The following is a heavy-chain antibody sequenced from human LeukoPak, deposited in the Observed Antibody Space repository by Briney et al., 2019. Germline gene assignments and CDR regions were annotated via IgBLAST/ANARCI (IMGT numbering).Heavy chain of an antibody. CDR1: GFTFSSYA. CDR2: ISGSGGST. Sequence: RSGGSLRLSCAASGFTFSSYAMSWVRQAPGKGLEWVSAISGSGGSTYYADSVKGRFTISRDNSKNTLYLQMNSLRAEDTAVYYCAKTGTPWYYFDYWGQGTLVTVSS. V-gene: IGHV3-23*01. CDR3: AKTGTPWYYFDY. J-gene: IGHJ4*02. D-gene: IGHD6-13*01.